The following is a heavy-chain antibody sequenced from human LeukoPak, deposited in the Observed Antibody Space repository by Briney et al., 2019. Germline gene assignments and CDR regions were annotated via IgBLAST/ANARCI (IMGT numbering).Heavy chain of an antibody. V-gene: IGHV3-21*01. CDR3: ARDSHSSGWYDYFDY. D-gene: IGHD6-19*01. CDR1: GFTFSSYS. J-gene: IGHJ4*02. CDR2: ISSSSSYI. Sequence: GGSLRLSCAASGFTFSSYSMNWVRQAPGQGLEWVSSISSSSSYIYYADSVKGRFTISRDNAKNSLYLQMNSLRAEDTAVYYCARDSHSSGWYDYFDYWGQGTLVTVSS.